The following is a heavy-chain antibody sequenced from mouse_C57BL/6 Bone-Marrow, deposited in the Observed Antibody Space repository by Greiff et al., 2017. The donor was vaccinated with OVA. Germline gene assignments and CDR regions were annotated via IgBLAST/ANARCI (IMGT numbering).Heavy chain of an antibody. Sequence: EVQRVESGPGLVKPSQSLSLTCSVTGYSITSGYYWNWIRQFPGNKLEWMGYISYDGSNNYNPSLKNRISITRDTSKNQFFLKLNSVTTEDTATYYCARGLYYYGMGFAYWGQGTLVTVSA. CDR3: ARGLYYYGMGFAY. CDR2: ISYDGSN. V-gene: IGHV3-6*01. J-gene: IGHJ3*01. CDR1: GYSITSGYY. D-gene: IGHD1-1*01.